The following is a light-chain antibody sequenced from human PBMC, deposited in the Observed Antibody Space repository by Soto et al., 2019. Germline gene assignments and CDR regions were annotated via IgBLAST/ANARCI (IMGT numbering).Light chain of an antibody. CDR1: QSVSRNY. J-gene: IGKJ3*01. CDR3: QQHFGSPFT. Sequence: EIVLTQSPGTLSLSPGERATLSCRASQSVSRNYLAWYQQKPGQAPRLLIHDASSRATGIPDRLSGSGSGTNFTLTISRLEPEDFAVYYCQQHFGSPFTFGPGTKVDIK. CDR2: DAS. V-gene: IGKV3-20*01.